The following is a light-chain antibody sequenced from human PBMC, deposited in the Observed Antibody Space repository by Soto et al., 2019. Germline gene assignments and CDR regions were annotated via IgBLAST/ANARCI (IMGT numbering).Light chain of an antibody. V-gene: IGKV3-11*01. J-gene: IGKJ3*01. CDR2: DAS. CDR3: QQRSNWAT. CDR1: QSVSRN. Sequence: EIVLTQSPATLCLSPGERATHSCRASQSVSRNLAWYQQKPGQAPRLLIYDASNRATGIPARFSGSGSVTDFTLTISSLEPEDFAVYYCQQRSNWATFGPGTKVHIK.